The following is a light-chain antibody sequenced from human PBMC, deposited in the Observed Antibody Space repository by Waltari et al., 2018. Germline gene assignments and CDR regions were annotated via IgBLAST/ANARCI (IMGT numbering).Light chain of an antibody. Sequence: EIVMTQTPLSLSVTPGQQASISCRSSQSLLNIDGKTYLYWYVQKPGQPPQLLIHEVSNRFSGVPDRLSGSGSGTDFTLKISRVEAEDVGVYYCMQSTQLPLAFGQGTKVEIK. J-gene: IGKJ1*01. CDR3: MQSTQLPLA. V-gene: IGKV2D-29*01. CDR2: EVS. CDR1: QSLLNIDGKTY.